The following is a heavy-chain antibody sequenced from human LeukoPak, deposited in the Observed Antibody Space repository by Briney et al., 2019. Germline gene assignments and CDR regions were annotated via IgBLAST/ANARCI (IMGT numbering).Heavy chain of an antibody. V-gene: IGHV3-7*01. CDR1: GLIFSKYW. Sequence: SGGSLRLSCAASGLIFSKYWMTWVRQAPGKGLEWVASIKPDGSEKYYLDSVKGRFTISRDNARDSLYLQMNSLRDDDTSVYYCTRVSWRGEIYWGQGTLVSVSS. D-gene: IGHD3-3*01. CDR3: TRVSWRGEIY. J-gene: IGHJ4*02. CDR2: IKPDGSEK.